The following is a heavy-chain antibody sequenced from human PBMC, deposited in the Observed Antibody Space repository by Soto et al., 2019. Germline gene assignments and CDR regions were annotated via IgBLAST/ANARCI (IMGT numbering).Heavy chain of an antibody. D-gene: IGHD6-25*01. V-gene: IGHV4-4*02. CDR1: SDSIAGENW. Sequence: QVQLQESGPGLVKPSETLSLTCTVSSDSIAGENWWSWVRQAPGMGLEWIGEIFHTGGTNYNPSLKARVTMEVDKPKNQFSLILISATAADTAVYYCARVFSSGSGWMYYFDFWGQGTLVSVSS. CDR3: ARVFSSGSGWMYYFDF. CDR2: IFHTGGT. J-gene: IGHJ4*02.